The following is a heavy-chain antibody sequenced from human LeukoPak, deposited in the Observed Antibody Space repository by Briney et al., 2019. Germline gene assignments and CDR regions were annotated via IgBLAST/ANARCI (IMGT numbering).Heavy chain of an antibody. CDR3: ASEGDY. J-gene: IGHJ4*02. CDR1: GFTFSTYA. CDR2: ISYDGSNK. Sequence: GGSLRLSCVASGFTFSTYAMHWVRQAPGKGLEWVAVISYDGSNKSYADSVKGRFTISRDNSKNTLYLQMNSLRAEDTAVYYCASEGDYWGQGTLVTVSS. V-gene: IGHV3-30*04.